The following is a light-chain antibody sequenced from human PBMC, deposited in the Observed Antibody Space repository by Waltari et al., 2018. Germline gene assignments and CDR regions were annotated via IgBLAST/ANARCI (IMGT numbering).Light chain of an antibody. Sequence: SYALTQPPSVSVAPGQTARITCGGNRIGSGVVHWYQKRPGQAPVLGVYDDRDRPSGIPERFSGSSAGNTATLSISGVEAGYEADYYCQVWDSSSDHREVFGGGTKLTVL. CDR3: QVWDSSSDHREV. CDR1: RIGSGV. CDR2: DDR. J-gene: IGLJ2*01. V-gene: IGLV3-21*02.